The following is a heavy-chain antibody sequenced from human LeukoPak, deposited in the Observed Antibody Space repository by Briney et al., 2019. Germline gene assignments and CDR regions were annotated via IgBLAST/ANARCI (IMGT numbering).Heavy chain of an antibody. V-gene: IGHV1-18*01. D-gene: IGHD6-19*01. J-gene: IGHJ6*03. Sequence: GSVKVSCKASGYTFTSYGISWVRQAPGQGLEWMGWISAYNGNTNYAQKLQGRVTMTTDTSTSTAYMELRSLRSDDTAVYYCARDSGGSSLTWLVDGYYYYYMDVWGKGTTVTVSS. CDR2: ISAYNGNT. CDR3: ARDSGGSSLTWLVDGYYYYYMDV. CDR1: GYTFTSYG.